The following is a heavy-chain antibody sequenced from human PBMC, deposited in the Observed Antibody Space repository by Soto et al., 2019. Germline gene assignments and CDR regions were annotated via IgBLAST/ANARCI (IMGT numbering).Heavy chain of an antibody. D-gene: IGHD6-13*01. Sequence: QVQLVQSGAEVKKPGSSVKVSCKASGGTFSSSAISWVRQAPGQGLEWMGGINPIFGTANYAQKLQGRVTITADESTRPGYKELSSLRTEDKAGYYCARSGGRAAGPWDVWGQGTTVTVSS. CDR3: ARSGGRAAGPWDV. J-gene: IGHJ6*02. V-gene: IGHV1-69*01. CDR1: GGTFSSSA. CDR2: INPIFGTA.